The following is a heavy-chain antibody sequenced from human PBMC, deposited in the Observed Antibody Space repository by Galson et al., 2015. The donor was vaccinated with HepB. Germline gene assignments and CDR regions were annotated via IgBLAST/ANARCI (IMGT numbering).Heavy chain of an antibody. J-gene: IGHJ3*01. CDR2: ISYDGSNK. Sequence: SLRLSCAASGFTFSSYGMHWVRQAPGKGLEWVAVISYDGSNKYYADSVKGRFTISRDNSKNTLYLQMNSLRAEDTAVHYCAKRVFNWGQGTMVTVSS. CDR1: GFTFSSYG. V-gene: IGHV3-30*18. CDR3: AKRVFN.